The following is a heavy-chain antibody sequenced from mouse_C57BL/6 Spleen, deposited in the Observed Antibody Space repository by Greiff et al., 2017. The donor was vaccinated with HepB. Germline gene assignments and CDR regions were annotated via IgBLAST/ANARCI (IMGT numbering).Heavy chain of an antibody. CDR2: IDPETGGT. Sequence: VQLQQSGAELVRPGASVTLSCKASGYTFTDYEMHWVKQTPVHGLEWIGAIDPETGGTAYNQKFKGKAILTADKSSSTAYMELRSLTSEDSAVYYCTRRLLRYAMEYWGQGTSVTVSS. CDR1: GYTFTDYE. J-gene: IGHJ4*01. D-gene: IGHD1-1*01. CDR3: TRRLLRYAMEY. V-gene: IGHV1-15*01.